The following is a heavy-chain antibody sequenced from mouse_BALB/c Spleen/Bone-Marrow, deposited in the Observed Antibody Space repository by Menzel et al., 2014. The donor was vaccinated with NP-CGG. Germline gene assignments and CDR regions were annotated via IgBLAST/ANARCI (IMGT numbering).Heavy chain of an antibody. J-gene: IGHJ4*01. D-gene: IGHD2-10*02. CDR3: VRSYDSYAMAF. CDR1: GFTFSSFG. CDR2: ISSGSSTI. V-gene: IGHV5-17*02. Sequence: EVKLVESGGGLAQPGGSRKLSCAASGFTFSSFGMHWVRQAPEKGLEWVAYISSGSSTIYYADTVKGRFTISRDNPKNSLFLQVTSLRSEDTAMYYCVRSYDSYAMAFWGQGTSVTVSS.